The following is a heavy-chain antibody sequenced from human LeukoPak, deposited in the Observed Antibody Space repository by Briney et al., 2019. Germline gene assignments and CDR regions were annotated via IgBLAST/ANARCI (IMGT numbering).Heavy chain of an antibody. J-gene: IGHJ4*02. CDR2: MSPNSGNT. Sequence: ASVKVSCKASGYTFTSYDINWGRKATGPGLGRMGWMSPNSGNTGYAQKFQGRVTMTRNTSISTAYMELSSVRSADTAVYYCARVNPDGDIVVVPAAMFDYWGQGTLVTVSS. CDR3: ARVNPDGDIVVVPAAMFDY. D-gene: IGHD2-2*01. CDR1: GYTFTSYD. V-gene: IGHV1-8*01.